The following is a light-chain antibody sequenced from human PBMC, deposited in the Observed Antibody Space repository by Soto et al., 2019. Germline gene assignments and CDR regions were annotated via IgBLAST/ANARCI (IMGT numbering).Light chain of an antibody. CDR2: DVS. CDR1: SSDVGGYDY. V-gene: IGLV2-14*03. Sequence: QSALTQPASVSASPGQSIAISCTGTSSDVGGYDYVSWYQQHPGKAPKLMIYDVSERPSGVSDRFSCSKSGNTASLTISGLHAEDEAHYYCSSYTSSTTVLFGGGTKLTVL. J-gene: IGLJ2*01. CDR3: SSYTSSTTVL.